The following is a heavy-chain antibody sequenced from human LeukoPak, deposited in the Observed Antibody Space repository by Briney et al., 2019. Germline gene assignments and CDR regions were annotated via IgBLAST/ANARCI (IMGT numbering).Heavy chain of an antibody. D-gene: IGHD6-13*01. V-gene: IGHV1-69*05. J-gene: IGHJ5*02. CDR3: AREWAGGSSWYRGSDWFDP. Sequence: ASVKVSCKASGGTFSSYAISWVRQAPGQGLEWMGGIIPIFGTANYAQKFQGRVTITTDESTSTAYMELSSLRSEDTAVYYCAREWAGGSSWYRGSDWFDPWGQGTLVTVSS. CDR2: IIPIFGTA. CDR1: GGTFSSYA.